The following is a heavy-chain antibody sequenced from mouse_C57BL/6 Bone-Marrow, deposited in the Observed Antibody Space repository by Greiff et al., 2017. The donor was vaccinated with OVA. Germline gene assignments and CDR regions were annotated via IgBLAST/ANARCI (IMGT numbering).Heavy chain of an antibody. D-gene: IGHD2-4*01. Sequence: EVQLQQSGPELVKPGASVKISCKASGYSFTGYYMNWVKQSPEKSLEWIGEINPSTGGTTYNQKFKAKATLTVDKSSSTAYMQLKSLTSEDSAVYYCARAVVYYDYDGYWYFDVWGTGTTVTVSS. CDR1: GYSFTGYY. CDR3: ARAVVYYDYDGYWYFDV. J-gene: IGHJ1*03. CDR2: INPSTGGT. V-gene: IGHV1-42*01.